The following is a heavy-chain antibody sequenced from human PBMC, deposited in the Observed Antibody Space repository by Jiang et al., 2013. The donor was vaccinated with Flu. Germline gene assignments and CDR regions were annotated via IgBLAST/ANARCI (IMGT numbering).Heavy chain of an antibody. CDR2: IYNSGYT. Sequence: GPGLVKPSETLSLTCTVSGGSVSSGNYYWSWIRQPPGRALEWIGYIYNSGYTNDNPSLKSRVTMSLDTSKNQFSLKLNSVTAADTAVYYCARDGGSGWYEYWGQGTLVTVS. D-gene: IGHD6-19*01. V-gene: IGHV4-61*01. CDR1: GGSVSSGNYY. J-gene: IGHJ1*01. CDR3: ARDGGSGWYEY.